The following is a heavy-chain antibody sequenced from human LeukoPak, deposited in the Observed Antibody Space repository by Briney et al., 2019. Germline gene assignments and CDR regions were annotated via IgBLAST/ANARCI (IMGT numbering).Heavy chain of an antibody. CDR1: GGTFSSYA. Sequence: GSSVNVSCKASGGTFSSYAISWVRQAPGQGLEWMGGIIPIFGTANYAQKFQGRVTITADESTSTAYMELSSLRSEDTAVYYCARWDCGGDCGGYYYGMDVWGQGTTVTVSS. D-gene: IGHD2-21*02. J-gene: IGHJ6*02. V-gene: IGHV1-69*01. CDR3: ARWDCGGDCGGYYYGMDV. CDR2: IIPIFGTA.